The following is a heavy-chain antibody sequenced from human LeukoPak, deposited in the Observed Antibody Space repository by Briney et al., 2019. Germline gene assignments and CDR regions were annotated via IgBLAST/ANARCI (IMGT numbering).Heavy chain of an antibody. D-gene: IGHD3-22*01. CDR1: GGSISSGDYY. CDR2: IYYSGST. Sequence: PSQTLSLTCTVSGGSISSGDYYWSWIRQPPGKGLEWIGYIYYSGSTYYNPSLKSRVTISVDTSKNQFSLKLSPVTAADTAVYYCARLGPTYYYDSSGPEDAFDIWGQGTMVTVSS. V-gene: IGHV4-30-4*01. CDR3: ARLGPTYYYDSSGPEDAFDI. J-gene: IGHJ3*02.